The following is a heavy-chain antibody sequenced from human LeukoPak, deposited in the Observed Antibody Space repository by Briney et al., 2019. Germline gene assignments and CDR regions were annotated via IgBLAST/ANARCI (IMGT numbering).Heavy chain of an antibody. V-gene: IGHV4-4*07. J-gene: IGHJ4*02. CDR3: ARASSGSYYYCDY. D-gene: IGHD3-22*01. CDR1: GGSISSYS. Sequence: SETLSLTCTVPGGSISSYSWNWIRQPAGKGLGWIGRIYTSGSTNYNPSLKSRVTMSVDTSKNQFSLKLSSVTAADTAIYDCARASSGSYYYCDYWGQGTLVTVSS. CDR2: IYTSGST.